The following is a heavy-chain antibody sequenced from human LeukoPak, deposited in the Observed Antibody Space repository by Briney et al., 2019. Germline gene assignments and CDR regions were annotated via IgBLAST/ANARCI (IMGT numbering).Heavy chain of an antibody. J-gene: IGHJ4*02. Sequence: GGSLRLSCAASGFTFSRYEMNWVRQAPGKGLEGVPYISSSGSTIYYADSVKGRFTISRDNAKNSLYLQMNSLRAEDTAVYYCARGAIVVVPAAMPASWYFDYWGQGTLVTVSS. V-gene: IGHV3-48*03. CDR2: ISSSGSTI. CDR1: GFTFSRYE. D-gene: IGHD2-2*01. CDR3: ARGAIVVVPAAMPASWYFDY.